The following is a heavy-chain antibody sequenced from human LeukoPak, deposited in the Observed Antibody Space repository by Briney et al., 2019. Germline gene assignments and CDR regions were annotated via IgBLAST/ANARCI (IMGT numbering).Heavy chain of an antibody. CDR2: INPSGGST. CDR3: ARDVVVVPAAIPEASYYYYYMDV. Sequence: ASVKVSCKASGYTFTSYYMHWVRQAPGQGLEWMGIINPSGGSTGYAQKFQGRVTMTRDMSTSTVYMELSSLRSEDTAVYYCARDVVVVPAAIPEASYYYYYMDVWGKGTTVTVSS. V-gene: IGHV1-46*01. D-gene: IGHD2-2*02. CDR1: GYTFTSYY. J-gene: IGHJ6*03.